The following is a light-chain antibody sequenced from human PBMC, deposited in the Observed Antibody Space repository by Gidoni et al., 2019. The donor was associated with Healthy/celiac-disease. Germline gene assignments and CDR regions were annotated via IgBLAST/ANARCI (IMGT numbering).Light chain of an antibody. J-gene: IGKJ3*01. V-gene: IGKV1-39*01. CDR2: AAS. CDR3: QQSYSTPFT. Sequence: DIQMTQSPSSLSASVVDRVTITCRASQSISSYLNWYQQKPGKAPKLLIAAASSLQIGVPSRFSGSGSDTDFTITISSLQPEDFETYYYQQSYSTPFTFGHGTKVDIK. CDR1: QSISSY.